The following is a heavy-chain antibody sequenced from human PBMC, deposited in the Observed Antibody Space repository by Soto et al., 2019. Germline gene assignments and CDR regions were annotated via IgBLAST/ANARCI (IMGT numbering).Heavy chain of an antibody. J-gene: IGHJ6*03. CDR2: INHSGST. Sequence: QVQLQQWGAGLLKPSETLSLTCAVYGGSFSGYYWSWIRQPPGKGLEWIGEINHSGSTNYNPSLKSRVTISVDTSKNQFSLKLSSVTAADTAVCYCARGRAAAGNYYYYYYMDVWGKGTTVTVSS. CDR1: GGSFSGYY. D-gene: IGHD6-13*01. V-gene: IGHV4-34*01. CDR3: ARGRAAAGNYYYYYYMDV.